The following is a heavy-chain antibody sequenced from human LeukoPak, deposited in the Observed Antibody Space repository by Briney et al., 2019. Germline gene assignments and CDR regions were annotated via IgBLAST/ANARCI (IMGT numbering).Heavy chain of an antibody. J-gene: IGHJ5*02. D-gene: IGHD4-17*01. CDR1: GYTFTDYY. Sequence: GASVKVSCKASGYTFTDYYLHWVRQAPGQALEWMGWINPKTGATRYAQKFQGRVTMTSDTSITTGNMELSNLGSDDTAIYYCARAFEYGWFDPWGQGSLVTVSS. CDR3: ARAFEYGWFDP. CDR2: INPKTGAT. V-gene: IGHV1-2*02.